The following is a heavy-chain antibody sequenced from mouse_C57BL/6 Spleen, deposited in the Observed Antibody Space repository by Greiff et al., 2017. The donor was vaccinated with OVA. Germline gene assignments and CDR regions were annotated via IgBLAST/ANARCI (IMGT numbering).Heavy chain of an antibody. CDR1: GFTFSSYA. V-gene: IGHV5-4*03. D-gene: IGHD2-3*01. Sequence: EVKLQESGGGLVKPGGSLKLSCAASGFTFSSYAMSWVRQTPEKRLEWVATISDGGSYTYYPDNVKGRFTISRDNAKNNLYLQMSHLKSEDTAMYYCARGYDALFDYWGQGTTLTVSS. CDR3: ARGYDALFDY. J-gene: IGHJ2*01. CDR2: ISDGGSYT.